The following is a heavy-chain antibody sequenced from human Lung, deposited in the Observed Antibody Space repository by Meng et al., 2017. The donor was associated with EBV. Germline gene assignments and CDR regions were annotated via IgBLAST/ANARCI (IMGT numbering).Heavy chain of an antibody. J-gene: IGHJ4*02. V-gene: IGHV1-18*01. CDR3: AREADGATFDY. CDR1: GYNFTSYG. Sequence: VRLVQVRAEVRKLGASVKLSCEGSGYNFTSYGISWVRQAPGQGLEWMGWISGYNGNTNYAQKLQGRVTMTTDTSTSTAYMELRSLRSDDTAVYYCAREADGATFDYWGQGTLVTVSS. CDR2: ISGYNGNT. D-gene: IGHD1-26*01.